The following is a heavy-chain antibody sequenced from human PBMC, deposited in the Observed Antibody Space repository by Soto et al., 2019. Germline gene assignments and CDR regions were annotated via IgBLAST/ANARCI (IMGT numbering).Heavy chain of an antibody. D-gene: IGHD3-3*01. CDR2: ISAYSGNT. Sequence: AAVKVSCKGSGYKFTIYGMSWARQPPGQGLEWMGLISAYSGNTNYAQKLHGRVTMTTDTSTSTAYMELRSLRSDDTAVYYCARVYYDFWSGYFDYWGRGILVTVSS. V-gene: IGHV1-18*04. CDR3: ARVYYDFWSGYFDY. CDR1: GYKFTIYG. J-gene: IGHJ4*02.